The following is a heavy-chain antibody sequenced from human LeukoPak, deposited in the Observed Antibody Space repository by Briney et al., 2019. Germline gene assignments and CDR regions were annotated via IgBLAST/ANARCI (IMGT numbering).Heavy chain of an antibody. J-gene: IGHJ4*02. V-gene: IGHV3-74*01. CDR1: GFTFSSYW. CDR3: ARRGGNHNHFDY. CDR2: INSDGSST. D-gene: IGHD4-23*01. Sequence: GRSLRLSCAASGFTFSSYWMHWVRQAPGKGLVWVSRINSDGSSTSYADSVKGRFTISRDNAKNTLYLQMNSLRAEDTAVYYCARRGGNHNHFDYWGQGTLVTVSS.